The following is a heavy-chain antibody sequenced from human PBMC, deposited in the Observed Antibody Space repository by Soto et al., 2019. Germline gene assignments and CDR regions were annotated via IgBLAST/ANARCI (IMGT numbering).Heavy chain of an antibody. CDR2: ISSRTDTK. J-gene: IGHJ4*02. CDR1: GFSSGEYD. V-gene: IGHV3-48*03. Sequence: GGSLRLSCVVSGFSSGEYDMNWVRQAPGKGLEWVSYISSRTDTKYYADSVRGRFSISRDDAGNSLFLQMTSLRPEDTAIYYCARSTNYYRELVPFVYCGQGVQVTVSS. CDR3: ARSTNYYRELVPFVY. D-gene: IGHD3-22*01.